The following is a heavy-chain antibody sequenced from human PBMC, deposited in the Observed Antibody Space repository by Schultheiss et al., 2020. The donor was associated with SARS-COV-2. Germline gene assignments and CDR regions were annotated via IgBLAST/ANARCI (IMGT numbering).Heavy chain of an antibody. CDR1: GGSISSYY. J-gene: IGHJ4*02. CDR3: ARQPRAYYFDY. CDR2: LSLGGGS. Sequence: SQTLSLTCTVSGGSISSYYWSWIRQPPGKGLEWIGELSLGGGSRYNSALKSRVTISVDTSKNQFSLNLNFVTAADTAVYYCARQPRAYYFDYWGQGTLVTVSS. V-gene: IGHV4-59*08.